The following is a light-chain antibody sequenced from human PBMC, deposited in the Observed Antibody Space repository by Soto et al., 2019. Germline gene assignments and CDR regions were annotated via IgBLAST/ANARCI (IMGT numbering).Light chain of an antibody. CDR2: GAS. V-gene: IGKV3-20*01. CDR3: KQYNNWPRP. Sequence: EMVLTQSPGALSLSQGERASLSCSASQSVSSSYLAWYQQKPGQAPRLLIYGASSRATGIQDRFSGSGSGTDFTLTIRSLQSEDFAVYYCKQYNNWPRPFGQGTKVDIK. J-gene: IGKJ1*01. CDR1: QSVSSSY.